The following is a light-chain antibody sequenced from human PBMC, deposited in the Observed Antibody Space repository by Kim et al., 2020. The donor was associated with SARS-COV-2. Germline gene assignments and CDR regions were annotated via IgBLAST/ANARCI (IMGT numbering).Light chain of an antibody. V-gene: IGKV1-27*01. CDR3: QKYNSALT. Sequence: IQMTQSPSSLSASVVDRVTITCRASQGISNYLAWYQQKPGKVPKLLIYAASTLQSGVPSRFSGSGSGTDFTLTISSLQPEDVATYYCQKYNSALTFGGGTKVDIK. J-gene: IGKJ4*01. CDR1: QGISNY. CDR2: AAS.